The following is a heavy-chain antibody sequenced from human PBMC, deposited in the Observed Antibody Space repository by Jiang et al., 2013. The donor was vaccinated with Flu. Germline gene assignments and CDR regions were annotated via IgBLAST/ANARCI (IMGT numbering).Heavy chain of an antibody. Sequence: SQTLSLTCAIFGDSVSGNSAAWNWIRQSPSRGLEWLGRTYYRSKWYYDYAVSVKSRITINPDTSKNQFSLRLNSVTPEDTAVYYCARGPGTGTIRFDPVGPGSPGHRLL. J-gene: IGHJ5*02. CDR2: TYYRSKWYY. CDR3: ARGPGTGTIRFDP. D-gene: IGHD1-1*01. V-gene: IGHV6-1*01. CDR1: GDSVSGNSAA.